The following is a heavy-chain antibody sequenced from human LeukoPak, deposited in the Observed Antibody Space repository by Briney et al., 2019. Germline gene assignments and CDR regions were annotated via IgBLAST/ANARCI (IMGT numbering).Heavy chain of an antibody. D-gene: IGHD3-16*02. CDR3: ARVTLIGGVIAPPDY. CDR1: GGSISSYY. V-gene: IGHV4-39*07. CDR2: IYYSGST. Sequence: SETLSLTCTVSGGSISSYYWGWIRQPPGKGLEWIGSIYYSGSTYYNPSLKSRVTISVDTSKNQFSLKLSSVTAADTAVYYCARVTLIGGVIAPPDYWGQGTLVTVSS. J-gene: IGHJ4*02.